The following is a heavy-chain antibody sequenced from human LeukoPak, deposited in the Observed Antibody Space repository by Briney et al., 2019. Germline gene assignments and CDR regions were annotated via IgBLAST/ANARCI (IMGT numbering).Heavy chain of an antibody. CDR1: GFTFSSYS. Sequence: GGSLRLSCAASGFTFSSYSMNSVRQAPGKGLEWVSSISSSSSYIYYADSVKGRFTISRDNAKNSLYLQMNSLRAEDTAVYYCARQLDYGGNSDWSNWFDPWGQGTLVTVSS. D-gene: IGHD4-23*01. V-gene: IGHV3-21*01. J-gene: IGHJ5*02. CDR3: ARQLDYGGNSDWSNWFDP. CDR2: ISSSSSYI.